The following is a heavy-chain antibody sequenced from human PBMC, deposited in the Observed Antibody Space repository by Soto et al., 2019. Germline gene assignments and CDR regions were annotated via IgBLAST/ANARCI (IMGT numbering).Heavy chain of an antibody. Sequence: GASLKISCKGSGYNFAGYWIAWVRQMPGKGLELMGIIYPSDSDTRYRPSFQGQVTISADKSISSANLQWSSLRASDTAMYYCARGGVSTRTFDYWGQGTPVTVSS. V-gene: IGHV5-51*01. CDR3: ARGGVSTRTFDY. CDR1: GYNFAGYW. D-gene: IGHD3-3*01. J-gene: IGHJ4*02. CDR2: IYPSDSDT.